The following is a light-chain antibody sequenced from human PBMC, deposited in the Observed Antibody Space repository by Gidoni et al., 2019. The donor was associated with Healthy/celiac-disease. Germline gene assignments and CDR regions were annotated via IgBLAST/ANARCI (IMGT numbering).Light chain of an antibody. Sequence: DIVMTQSPDSLPGSLGERATINCKSSQSVLYSSNNKNCLAWYQQKPGQPPQLLIYWASTRESGVPDRFSGSGSGTDFTLTISSLQAEDVAVYYCQQYYSTPYTFGQGTKLEIK. J-gene: IGKJ2*01. CDR2: WAS. V-gene: IGKV4-1*01. CDR1: QSVLYSSNNKNC. CDR3: QQYYSTPYT.